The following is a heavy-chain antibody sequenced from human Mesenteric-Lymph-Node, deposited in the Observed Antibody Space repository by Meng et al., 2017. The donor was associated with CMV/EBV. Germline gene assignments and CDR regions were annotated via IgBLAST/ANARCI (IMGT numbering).Heavy chain of an antibody. Sequence: CKASGYTFTSYAMNWVRQAPGQGLEWMGWINTSAGNPTYAQGFTGRFVFSLDTSVSTAYLQISSLKAEDTAVYYCARVGASSSWGADYWGQGTLVTVSS. V-gene: IGHV7-4-1*02. D-gene: IGHD6-13*01. CDR2: INTSAGNP. J-gene: IGHJ4*02. CDR3: ARVGASSSWGADY. CDR1: GYTFTSYA.